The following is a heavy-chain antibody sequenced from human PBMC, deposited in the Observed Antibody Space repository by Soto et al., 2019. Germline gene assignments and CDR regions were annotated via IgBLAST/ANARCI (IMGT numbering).Heavy chain of an antibody. CDR3: ARGDLGAVAGYFEY. CDR2: ISWHSGSI. V-gene: IGHV3-9*01. D-gene: IGHD6-19*01. J-gene: IGHJ4*02. Sequence: EVQLVESGGGLVQPGGSLRLSGAASGFTFDDYSMHWVRQAPGRGLEWVSGISWHSGSIDYADSVKGRFTISRDNAKNFLYLEMNSLRPEDTALYYCARGDLGAVAGYFEYWGQGTLVTVSS. CDR1: GFTFDDYS.